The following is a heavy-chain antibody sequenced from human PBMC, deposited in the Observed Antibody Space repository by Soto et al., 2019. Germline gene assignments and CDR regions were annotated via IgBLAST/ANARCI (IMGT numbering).Heavy chain of an antibody. D-gene: IGHD6-13*01. CDR2: ISDYNGNT. V-gene: IGHV1-18*01. J-gene: IGHJ5*02. Sequence: QVQLVQSGAEVKKPGASVKVSCKASGYTFTSYGISWVRQAPGQGLEWMGWISDYNGNTNYAQKHQGRVTMTTDTSTSTAYMELRSLRSDDRAVYYCARAVSAAGTSRFGLWGQGTLGTVSS. CDR1: GYTFTSYG. CDR3: ARAVSAAGTSRFGL.